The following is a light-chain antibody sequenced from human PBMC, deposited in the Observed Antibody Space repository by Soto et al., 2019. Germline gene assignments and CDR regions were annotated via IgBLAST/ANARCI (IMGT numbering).Light chain of an antibody. CDR2: DVN. CDR1: SSDVGGSNY. V-gene: IGLV2-14*03. J-gene: IGLJ2*01. Sequence: QSALTQPASVSGSPGQSITISCPGTSSDVGGSNYVSWYQQHPGKAPKLMIYDVNNRPSGISNRFSGSKSGNTASLTISGLQAEDEADYYCSSYRSGSTLVFGGGTKL. CDR3: SSYRSGSTLV.